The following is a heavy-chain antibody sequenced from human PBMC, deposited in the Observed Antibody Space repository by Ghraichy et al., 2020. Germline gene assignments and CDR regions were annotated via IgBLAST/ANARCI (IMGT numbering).Heavy chain of an antibody. CDR2: TNDDAKEK. CDR3: VKDPILGAIDI. Sequence: GGSLRLSCEASGFIFNKKWMGWVRQAPGKGPEWVAITNDDAKEKYYADAVKGRFTISRDNPMETLYLQMNGLRLEDTAVYYCVKDPILGAIDIWGQGTLGTVSS. V-gene: IGHV3-7*03. J-gene: IGHJ4*02. D-gene: IGHD4-17*01. CDR1: GFIFNKKW.